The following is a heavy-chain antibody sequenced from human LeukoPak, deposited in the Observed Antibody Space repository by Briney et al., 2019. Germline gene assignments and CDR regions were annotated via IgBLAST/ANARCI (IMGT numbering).Heavy chain of an antibody. CDR2: ISGSGGST. J-gene: IGHJ4*02. D-gene: IGHD3-9*01. Sequence: GSXRLSCAASGFTFSSYAMSWVRQAPGKGLEWVSAISGSGGSTYYADSVKGRFTISRDNSKNTLYLQMNSLRAEDTAIYYCAKASHYDILTGYYTLGGYFDYWGQGTLVTVSS. CDR1: GFTFSSYA. V-gene: IGHV3-23*01. CDR3: AKASHYDILTGYYTLGGYFDY.